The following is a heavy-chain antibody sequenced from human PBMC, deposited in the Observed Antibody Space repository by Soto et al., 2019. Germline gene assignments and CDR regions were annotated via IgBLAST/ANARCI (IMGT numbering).Heavy chain of an antibody. D-gene: IGHD5-18*01. CDR2: IIPIFGTA. J-gene: IGHJ5*02. CDR3: ARVPSDSYGNGGWFDP. V-gene: IGHV1-69*01. CDR1: GGTFSSYA. Sequence: QVQLVQSGAEVKKPGSSVKVSCTASGGTFSSYAISWVRQAPGQGLEWMGGIIPIFGTANYAQKFQGRVTITADESTSTAYMELSSLRSEDTAVYYCARVPSDSYGNGGWFDPWGQGTLVTVSS.